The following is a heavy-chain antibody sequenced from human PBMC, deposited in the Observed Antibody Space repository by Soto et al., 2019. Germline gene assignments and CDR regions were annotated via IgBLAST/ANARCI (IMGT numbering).Heavy chain of an antibody. J-gene: IGHJ3*02. CDR2: INPSGGST. V-gene: IGHV1-46*01. D-gene: IGHD3-22*01. CDR3: ASLGYYDSSGSWGNAFDI. Sequence: ASVKVSCKASGYTFTSYYMHWVRQAPGQGLEWMGIINPSGGSTSYAQKFQGRVTVTRDTSTSTVYMELSSLRSEDTAVYYCASLGYYDSSGSWGNAFDIWGQGTMVTVSS. CDR1: GYTFTSYY.